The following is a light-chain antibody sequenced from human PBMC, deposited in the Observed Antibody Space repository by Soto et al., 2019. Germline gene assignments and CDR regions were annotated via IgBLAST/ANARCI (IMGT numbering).Light chain of an antibody. V-gene: IGLV2-14*03. CDR1: SSDVGGSKF. CDR3: SSYTSANSNV. J-gene: IGLJ1*01. Sequence: QSVLTQPASVSGSRGQSITISCTGTSSDVGGSKFVSWYQQLPGKASKLIISDVSDRPSGVSHRFSGSKSGNTASLTISGLQAEDEADYYCSSYTSANSNVFGTGTKVTVL. CDR2: DVS.